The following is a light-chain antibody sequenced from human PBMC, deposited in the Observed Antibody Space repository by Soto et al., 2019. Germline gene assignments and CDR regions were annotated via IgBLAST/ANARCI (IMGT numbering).Light chain of an antibody. V-gene: IGKV3-20*01. J-gene: IGKJ2*01. CDR1: QSVSSNS. CDR2: GAS. CDR3: QQYANSPYT. Sequence: EIVLTQSPGTLSLSPGERATLSCRASQSVSSNSFSWYHQKPGQAPRLLIYGASSRATGIPDRFSGSGSGTDFTLTISRLEPEEFAVYYCQQYANSPYTLGQGTKLEIK.